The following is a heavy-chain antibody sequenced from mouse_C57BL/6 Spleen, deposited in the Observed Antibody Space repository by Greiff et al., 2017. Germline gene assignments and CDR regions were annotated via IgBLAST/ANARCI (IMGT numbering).Heavy chain of an antibody. Sequence: VMLVESGAELARPGASVKLSCKASGYTFTSYGISWVKQRTGQGLEWIGEIYPRSGNTYYNEKFKGKATLTADKSSSTAYMELRSLTSEDSAVYFWARSRDDYETDYGGKGTTLTVSS. J-gene: IGHJ2*01. CDR1: GYTFTSYG. V-gene: IGHV1-81*01. CDR3: ARSRDDYETDY. CDR2: IYPRSGNT. D-gene: IGHD2-4*01.